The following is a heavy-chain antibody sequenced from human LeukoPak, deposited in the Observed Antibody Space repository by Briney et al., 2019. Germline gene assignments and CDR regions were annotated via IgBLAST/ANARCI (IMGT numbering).Heavy chain of an antibody. V-gene: IGHV1-46*01. Sequence: ASVKVSCKASGYTFTSYYMHWVRQAPGQGLEWMGIINPSGGSTSYAQKFQGRVTMTRDTSTSTVYMELSSLRSEDTAVYYCARGHSYYYDSSGIFDCWGQGTLVTVSS. D-gene: IGHD3-22*01. J-gene: IGHJ4*02. CDR2: INPSGGST. CDR1: GYTFTSYY. CDR3: ARGHSYYYDSSGIFDC.